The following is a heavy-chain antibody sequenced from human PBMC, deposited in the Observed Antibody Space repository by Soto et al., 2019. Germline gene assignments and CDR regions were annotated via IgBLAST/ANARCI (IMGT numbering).Heavy chain of an antibody. J-gene: IGHJ6*04. V-gene: IGHV3-23*01. D-gene: IGHD4-17*01. CDR3: AKVLTVTDSYWYGMDV. Sequence: EVQLLESGGGLVQPGGSLRLSCAASGFSFSSYAMIWVRQAPGKGLEGISSISKSGARTYNADSVKGRFTISRDNSKTALYMQMNSLRAEDTAVYYCAKVLTVTDSYWYGMDVWGEGTTVTVSS. CDR2: ISKSGART. CDR1: GFSFSSYA.